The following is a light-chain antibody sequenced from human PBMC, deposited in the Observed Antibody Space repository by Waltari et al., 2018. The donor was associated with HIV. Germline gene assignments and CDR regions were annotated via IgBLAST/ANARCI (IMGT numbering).Light chain of an antibody. Sequence: QSALTQPASLSGSPGQSITISCTGSSSDVGGYNYVSWYQQHPGKAPRLMIYDVSTLPSGVSDRFSGSKSGDTASLTISGLQAEDEADYYCESYTSTSVWVFGGGTRLTVL. V-gene: IGLV2-14*03. J-gene: IGLJ3*02. CDR1: SSDVGGYNY. CDR2: DVS. CDR3: ESYTSTSVWV.